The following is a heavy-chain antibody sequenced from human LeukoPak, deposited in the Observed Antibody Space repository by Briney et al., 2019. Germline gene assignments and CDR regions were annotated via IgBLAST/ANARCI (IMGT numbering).Heavy chain of an antibody. CDR3: ARDPLRRYDY. CDR2: IKDDGTEK. J-gene: IGHJ4*02. CDR1: GXTFSNYW. V-gene: IGHV3-7*01. Sequence: GGSLRLSCAASGXTFSNYWMTWVRQAPGKGREWVATIKDDGTEKYYVDSVKGRFTISRDNAKSSLYLQMNSLRAEDTALYYCARDPLRRYDYWGQGTLLTVSS.